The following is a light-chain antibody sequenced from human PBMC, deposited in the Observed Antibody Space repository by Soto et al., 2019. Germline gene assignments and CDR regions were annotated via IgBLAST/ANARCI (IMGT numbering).Light chain of an antibody. V-gene: IGLV2-11*01. CDR1: NSDVGGYNY. Sequence: QSALTQPRSVSGSPGQSVTISCTGTNSDVGGYNYVSWYQQHPGKAPKLMIYDVTKRPSGVPDRFSGSKSGNTASLTISGLQADDEADYYCCSYAGSYTFVVFGGGTQLTVL. J-gene: IGLJ2*01. CDR2: DVT. CDR3: CSYAGSYTFVV.